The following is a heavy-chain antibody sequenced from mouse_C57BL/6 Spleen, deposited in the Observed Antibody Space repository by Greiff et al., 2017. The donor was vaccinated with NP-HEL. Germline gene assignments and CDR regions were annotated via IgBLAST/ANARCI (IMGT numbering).Heavy chain of an antibody. CDR3: ARSGGSSYGWYFDV. V-gene: IGHV1-82*01. Sequence: QVQLQQSGPELVKPGASVKISCKASGYAFSSSWMNWVKQRPGKGLEWIGRIYPGDGDTNYNGKFKGKATLTADKSSSTAYMQLSSLTPEDSAVYFCARSGGSSYGWYFDVWGTGTTVTVSS. CDR2: IYPGDGDT. D-gene: IGHD1-1*01. J-gene: IGHJ1*03. CDR1: GYAFSSSW.